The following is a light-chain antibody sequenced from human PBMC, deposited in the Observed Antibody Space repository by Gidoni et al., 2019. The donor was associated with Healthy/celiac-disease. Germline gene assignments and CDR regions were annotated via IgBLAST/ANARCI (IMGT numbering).Light chain of an antibody. J-gene: IGKJ1*01. CDR1: QSVSSS. Sequence: EIVMTQSPGTLSVSPGERATLSCRASQSVSSSLAWYQQKPGQAPRLLIYGASTRATGIPARVSGSGSGTEFTLIISSLQSEDFAVYYCQHYNNWPPWTFGQGTKVEIK. CDR2: GAS. CDR3: QHYNNWPPWT. V-gene: IGKV3-15*01.